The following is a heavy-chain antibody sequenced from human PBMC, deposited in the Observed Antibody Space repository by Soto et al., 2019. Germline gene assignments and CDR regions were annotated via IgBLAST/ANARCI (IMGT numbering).Heavy chain of an antibody. CDR1: GYRFSSQW. Sequence: PGESLKISCKGSGYRFSSQWISWVRQMPGKGLEGMGRIDPSDSYTSYSPSFQGHVTISTDNSISTAYLQWSSLKASDTAMYYCARHGKSSVITKTYGMDVWGQGTTVTVSS. V-gene: IGHV5-10-1*01. CDR2: IDPSDSYT. D-gene: IGHD1-1*01. J-gene: IGHJ6*02. CDR3: ARHGKSSVITKTYGMDV.